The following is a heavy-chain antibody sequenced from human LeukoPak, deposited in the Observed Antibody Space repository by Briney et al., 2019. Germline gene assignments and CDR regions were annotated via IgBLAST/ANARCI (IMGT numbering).Heavy chain of an antibody. CDR3: AREKTSGTFDY. J-gene: IGHJ4*02. D-gene: IGHD1-26*01. CDR2: IYYTGNT. Sequence: SETLSLTCTVSGVSISSSNSYWGWIRQPPGKGLEWIGSIYYTGNTYYNASLKSRVTISIDTSKNQISLRLTSVTATDTAMYYCAREKTSGTFDYWGQGTLLTVSA. CDR1: GVSISSSNSY. V-gene: IGHV4-39*01.